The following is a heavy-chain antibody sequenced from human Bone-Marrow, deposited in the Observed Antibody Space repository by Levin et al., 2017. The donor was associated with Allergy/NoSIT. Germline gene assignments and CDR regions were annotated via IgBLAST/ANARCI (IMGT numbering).Heavy chain of an antibody. CDR3: ARHNRIAARRVWFGDAFDI. D-gene: IGHD6-6*01. Sequence: SQTLSLTCAVYGGSFSGYYWSWIRQPPGKGLEWIGEINHSGSTNYNPSLKSRVTISVDTSKNQFSLKLSSVTAADTAVYYCARHNRIAARRVWFGDAFDIWGQGTMVTVSS. J-gene: IGHJ3*02. CDR1: GGSFSGYY. CDR2: INHSGST. V-gene: IGHV4-34*01.